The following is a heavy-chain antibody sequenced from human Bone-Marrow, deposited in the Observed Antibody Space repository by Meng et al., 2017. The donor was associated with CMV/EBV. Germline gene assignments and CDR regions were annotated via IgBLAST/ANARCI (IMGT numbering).Heavy chain of an antibody. J-gene: IGHJ5*02. CDR1: GGSFSGYY. CDR2: INHSGST. V-gene: IGHV4-34*01. CDR3: ARDDILWWPGGWFDP. D-gene: IGHD2-21*01. Sequence: GSLRLSCAVYGGSFSGYYWSWIRQPPGKGLEWIGEINHSGSTNYNPSLKSRVTISVDTSKNQFSLKLSSVTAADTAVYYCARDDILWWPGGWFDPWGQGTLVTVPS.